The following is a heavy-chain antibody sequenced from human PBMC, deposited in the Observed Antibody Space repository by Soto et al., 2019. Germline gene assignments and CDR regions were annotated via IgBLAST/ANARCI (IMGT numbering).Heavy chain of an antibody. CDR3: AKDLVSTVAHADF. CDR1: GFTFSSYA. V-gene: IGHV3-23*01. J-gene: IGHJ4*02. D-gene: IGHD2-15*01. CDR2: VTGNGGST. Sequence: PGGSLRLSCAASGFTFSSYAMSWVRQAPGKGLEWVSAVTGNGGSTYYADSVKGRVTISRDNSKNTLYLQMNSLRAEDTAVYYCAKDLVSTVAHADFWGQGTLVTVSS.